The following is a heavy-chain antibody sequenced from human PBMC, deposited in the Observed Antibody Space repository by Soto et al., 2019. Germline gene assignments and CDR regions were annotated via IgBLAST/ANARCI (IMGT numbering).Heavy chain of an antibody. Sequence: ALLNLSSDPNGYTFTSYAMHWVRQAPGQRLEWMGWINAGNGNAKYSQKFQGRVTITRDTSASTAYMELSSLRSEDTAVYYCARSWNAFDIWGQGTMVTVSS. CDR1: GYTFTSYA. D-gene: IGHD5-12*01. J-gene: IGHJ3*02. CDR2: INAGNGNA. CDR3: ARSWNAFDI. V-gene: IGHV1-3*01.